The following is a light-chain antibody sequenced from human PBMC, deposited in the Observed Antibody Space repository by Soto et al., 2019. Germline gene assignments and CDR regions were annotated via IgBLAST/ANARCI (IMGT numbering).Light chain of an antibody. CDR2: AAS. J-gene: IGKJ4*01. CDR3: QHLNSYPPT. CDR1: QGISSY. V-gene: IGKV1-9*01. Sequence: DIQLTQSPSFLSASVGDRVTITCRASQGISSYVAWYHQNPGKAPKLLIYAASTLQSGVPSRFSGSGSGTEFTLTISSLQPEDFATYYCQHLNSYPPTFCGGTKVEIK.